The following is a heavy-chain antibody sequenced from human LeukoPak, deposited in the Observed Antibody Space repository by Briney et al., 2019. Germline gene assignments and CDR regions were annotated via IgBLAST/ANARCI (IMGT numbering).Heavy chain of an antibody. CDR1: GFTFSSYW. J-gene: IGHJ4*02. V-gene: IGHV3-7*01. D-gene: IGHD6-13*01. CDR2: IKQDGSEK. Sequence: GGSLRLSCAASGFTFSSYWMSWVRQAPGKGLERVANIKQDGSEKYYVDSVKGRFTISRDNAKNSLYLQMNSLRAEDTAVYYCARVPYSSRFDYWGQGTLVTVSS. CDR3: ARVPYSSRFDY.